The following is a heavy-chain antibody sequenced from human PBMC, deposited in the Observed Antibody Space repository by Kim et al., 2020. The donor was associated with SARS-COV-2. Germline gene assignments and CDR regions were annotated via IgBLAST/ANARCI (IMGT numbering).Heavy chain of an antibody. J-gene: IGHJ3*02. Sequence: GGSLRLSCAASGFTFSSYSMNWVRQAPGKGLEWVSSISSSSSYIYYADAVKGRFTISIDNAKNSLYLQMNSLRAEDTAVYYCAVAGLTTLALVAFHIWGQGTMVTVSS. V-gene: IGHV3-21*01. CDR1: GFTFSSYS. CDR2: ISSSSSYI. CDR3: AVAGLTTLALVAFHI. D-gene: IGHD4-17*01.